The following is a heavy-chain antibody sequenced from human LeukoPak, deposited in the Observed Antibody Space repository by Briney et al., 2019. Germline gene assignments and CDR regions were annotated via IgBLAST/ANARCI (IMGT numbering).Heavy chain of an antibody. CDR3: ARVNHYDILTGPNWYFDL. CDR1: GGSISSSSYY. Sequence: SETLSLTYTVSGGSISSSSYYWGWIRQPPGKGLEWIGSIYYSGSTYYNPSLKSRVTISVDTSKNQFSLKLSSVAAADTAVYYCARVNHYDILTGPNWYFDLWGRGTLVTVSS. CDR2: IYYSGST. J-gene: IGHJ2*01. D-gene: IGHD3-9*01. V-gene: IGHV4-39*07.